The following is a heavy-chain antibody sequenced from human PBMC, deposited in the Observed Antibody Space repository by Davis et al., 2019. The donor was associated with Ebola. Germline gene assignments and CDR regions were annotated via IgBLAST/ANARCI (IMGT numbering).Heavy chain of an antibody. J-gene: IGHJ6*02. CDR2: IIPIFGTA. Sequence: AASVKVSCKASGGTFSSYAISWVRQAPGQGLEWMGGIIPIFGTANYAQKFQGRVTITADKSTSTAYMELSRLRSDDTAGYSCTREYLYTWNYSGGMDVWGQGTTVTVSS. D-gene: IGHD1-7*01. CDR3: TREYLYTWNYSGGMDV. CDR1: GGTFSSYA. V-gene: IGHV1-69*06.